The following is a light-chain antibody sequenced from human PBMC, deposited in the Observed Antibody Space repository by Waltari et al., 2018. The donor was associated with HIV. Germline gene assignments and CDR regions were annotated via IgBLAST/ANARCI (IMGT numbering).Light chain of an antibody. CDR3: QSYDSSLSGYV. CDR2: TNS. Sequence: QSVLTQPPSVSGAPGQRVTISCTGSSSTLGAGSDVPLYQQIPGSVPNPLIYTNSNRPSGVPDRFSGSKSGTSASLAITGLQAEDEADYYCQSYDSSLSGYVFGIGTKVTVL. CDR1: SSTLGAGSD. J-gene: IGLJ1*01. V-gene: IGLV1-40*01.